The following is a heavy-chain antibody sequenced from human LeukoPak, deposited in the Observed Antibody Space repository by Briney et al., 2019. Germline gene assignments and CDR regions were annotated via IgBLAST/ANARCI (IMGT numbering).Heavy chain of an antibody. V-gene: IGHV4-34*01. CDR1: GGSFSGYY. CDR2: INHSGST. J-gene: IGHJ4*02. Sequence: SETLPLTCAVYGGSFSGYYWSWIRQPPGKGLEWIGEINHSGSTNYNPSLKSRVTISVDTSKNQFSLKLSSVTAAVTAVYYCATRGRGYSGYGRLYYFDYWGQGTLVTVSS. D-gene: IGHD5-12*01. CDR3: ATRGRGYSGYGRLYYFDY.